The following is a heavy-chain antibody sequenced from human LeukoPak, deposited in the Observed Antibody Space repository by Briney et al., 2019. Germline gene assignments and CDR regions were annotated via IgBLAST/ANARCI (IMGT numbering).Heavy chain of an antibody. Sequence: SVKVSCKATGGTFSSYAISWVGQAPGQGVEWMGGIIPIFGTANYAQKFQGRVTIATDESTSTAYMELSSLRSEDTAVYYCARDTPVYYGSGSDDSFDIWGQGTMVTVSS. J-gene: IGHJ3*02. D-gene: IGHD3-10*01. CDR1: GGTFSSYA. CDR2: IIPIFGTA. CDR3: ARDTPVYYGSGSDDSFDI. V-gene: IGHV1-69*05.